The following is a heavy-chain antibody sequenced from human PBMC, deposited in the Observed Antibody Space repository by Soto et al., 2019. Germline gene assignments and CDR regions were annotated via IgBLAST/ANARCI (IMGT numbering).Heavy chain of an antibody. J-gene: IGHJ6*02. Sequence: GASVKVSCKASGGTFSSYAISWVRQAPGQGLEWMGGIIPIFGTANYAQKFQGRVTITADESTSTAYMELSSLRSEDTAVYYCARPGSRGYYTYYYYYGMDVWGQGTTVTVS. D-gene: IGHD3-3*01. CDR1: GGTFSSYA. CDR2: IIPIFGTA. V-gene: IGHV1-69*13. CDR3: ARPGSRGYYTYYYYYGMDV.